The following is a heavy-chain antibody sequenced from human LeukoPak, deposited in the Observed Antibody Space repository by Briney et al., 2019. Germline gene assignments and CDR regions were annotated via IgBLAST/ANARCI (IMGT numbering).Heavy chain of an antibody. J-gene: IGHJ3*02. V-gene: IGHV5-51*01. D-gene: IGHD5-24*01. CDR2: IYPGDSDT. Sequence: GESLKISCQGSRNSFSSYWIDWVRQMPGKGLEWVGIIYPGDSDTRYSPSFQGQVTISADKSTSTAYLQWSSLKASDTAMYYCARIGGHGYNLGFDIWGQGTMVTVSS. CDR1: RNSFSSYW. CDR3: ARIGGHGYNLGFDI.